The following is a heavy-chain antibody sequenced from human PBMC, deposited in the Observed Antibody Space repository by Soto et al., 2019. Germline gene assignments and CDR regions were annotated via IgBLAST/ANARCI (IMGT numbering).Heavy chain of an antibody. CDR2: ITDSGGNT. V-gene: IGHV3-23*01. CDR3: ATRRAYYSDS. CDR1: GFTFSSYA. J-gene: IGHJ4*02. Sequence: GSLRLSCAASGFTFSSYAMSWVRQAPGKGLEWVSIITDSGGNTYHADSVKGRFTISRDNSKNTVYLQLNSLRAEDTAVYYCATRRAYYSDSCGQGILVTVSS.